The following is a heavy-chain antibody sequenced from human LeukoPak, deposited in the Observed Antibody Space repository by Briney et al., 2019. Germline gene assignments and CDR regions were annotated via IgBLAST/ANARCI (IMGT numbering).Heavy chain of an antibody. CDR1: GGTFSSYA. CDR2: IIPIFGTA. Sequence: ASVKVSCKASGGTFSSYAISWVRQAPGQGLEWMGGIIPIFGTANYAQKFQGRVTITADESTSTAYMELSSLRSEDTAVYYCATNYYDSSGYPYAFDIWGQGTMVTVSS. J-gene: IGHJ3*02. CDR3: ATNYYDSSGYPYAFDI. D-gene: IGHD3-22*01. V-gene: IGHV1-69*13.